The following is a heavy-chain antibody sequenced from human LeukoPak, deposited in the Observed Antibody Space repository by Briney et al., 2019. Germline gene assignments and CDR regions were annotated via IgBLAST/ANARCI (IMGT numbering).Heavy chain of an antibody. CDR1: GGSISSGGYY. D-gene: IGHD1-26*01. Sequence: PSETLSLTCTVSGGSISSGGYYWSWIRQHPGKGLEWIGYIYYSGSTYYNPSLKSRVTISVDTSKNQFSLKLSSVTAADTAVYYCARDQSGSQRNWHYYGMDVWGQGTTVTVSS. CDR3: ARDQSGSQRNWHYYGMDV. J-gene: IGHJ6*02. CDR2: IYYSGST. V-gene: IGHV4-31*03.